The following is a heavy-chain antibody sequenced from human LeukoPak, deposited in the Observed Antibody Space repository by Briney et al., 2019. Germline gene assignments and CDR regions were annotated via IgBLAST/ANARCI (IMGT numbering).Heavy chain of an antibody. CDR1: GYHFINYW. V-gene: IGHV5-51*01. CDR2: IYPGDYET. Sequence: GESLQISCEGSGYHFINYWIGWVRQMPGKGLEWMGIIYPGDYETRYSPSFQGLVTISVDKSISTAYLQWSSLKASDTAMYYCAIPPGYCGNDCSFDHWGQGTLVTVSS. D-gene: IGHD2-21*02. J-gene: IGHJ4*02. CDR3: AIPPGYCGNDCSFDH.